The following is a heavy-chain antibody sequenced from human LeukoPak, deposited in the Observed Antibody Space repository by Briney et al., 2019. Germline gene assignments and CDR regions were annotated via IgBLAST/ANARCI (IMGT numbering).Heavy chain of an antibody. Sequence: PSETLSLTCAVSGGSISSGTHYWNWIRQHPGQGLEWIGHIYNTGSAYYNPSLMSRVSISIDTSENQFSLKLSSVTAADTAVYYCASTHRASPSCYSYYYSGLDVWGQGTTVIVSS. V-gene: IGHV4-31*11. CDR2: IYNTGSA. J-gene: IGHJ6*02. CDR1: GGSISSGTHY. D-gene: IGHD2-2*01. CDR3: ASTHRASPSCYSYYYSGLDV.